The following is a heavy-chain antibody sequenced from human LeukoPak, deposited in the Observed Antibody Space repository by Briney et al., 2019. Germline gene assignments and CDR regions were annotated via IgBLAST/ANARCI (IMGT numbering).Heavy chain of an antibody. CDR1: GGSISSYY. V-gene: IGHV4-59*01. D-gene: IGHD6-19*01. CDR3: ASTGIAVAGTWFDP. Sequence: SETLSLTCTVSGGSISSYYRSWIRQPPGKGLEWIGYIYYSGSTNYNPSLKSRVTISVDTSKNQFSLKLSSVTAADTAVYYCASTGIAVAGTWFDPWGQGTLVTVSS. CDR2: IYYSGST. J-gene: IGHJ5*02.